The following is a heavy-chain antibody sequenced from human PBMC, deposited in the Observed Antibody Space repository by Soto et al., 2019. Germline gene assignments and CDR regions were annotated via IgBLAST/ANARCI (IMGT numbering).Heavy chain of an antibody. CDR1: GGSIGSGGDS. CDR2: IYHSGST. Sequence: SETLSLTCAVSGGSIGSGGDSWSWIRQPPGKGLEWIGYIYHSGSTYYNPSLKSRVTISVDRSKNQFSLKLSSVTAADTAVYYCAAGGGLPRYYWGQGTLVTVSS. V-gene: IGHV4-30-2*01. D-gene: IGHD5-12*01. CDR3: AAGGGLPRYY. J-gene: IGHJ4*02.